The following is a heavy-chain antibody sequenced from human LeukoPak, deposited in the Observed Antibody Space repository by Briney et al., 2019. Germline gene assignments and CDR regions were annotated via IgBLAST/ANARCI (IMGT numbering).Heavy chain of an antibody. J-gene: IGHJ4*02. D-gene: IGHD6-13*01. Sequence: GGSLRLSCAASGFIFSSYGMHWVRQAPGKGLEWVAVISYDGSNKYYADSVKGRFTISRDNSKNTLYLQMNSLRAEDTAVYYCAKRGGLAAAGSYYFDYWGQGTLVTVSS. CDR1: GFIFSSYG. CDR3: AKRGGLAAAGSYYFDY. V-gene: IGHV3-30*18. CDR2: ISYDGSNK.